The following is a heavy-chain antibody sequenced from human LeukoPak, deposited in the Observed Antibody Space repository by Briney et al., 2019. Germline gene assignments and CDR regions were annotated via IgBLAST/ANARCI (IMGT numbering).Heavy chain of an antibody. D-gene: IGHD1-26*01. CDR1: GFTFSSYS. V-gene: IGHV3-21*01. CDR2: ISSSSSYI. CDR3: ARPTQSGVISGNDAFDI. J-gene: IGHJ3*02. Sequence: GGSLRLSCAASGFTFSSYSMNWVRQAPGKGLEGVSSISSSSSYIYYADSVKGRFTISRDNAKNSLYLQMNSLRAEDTAVYYCARPTQSGVISGNDAFDIWGQGTMVTVSS.